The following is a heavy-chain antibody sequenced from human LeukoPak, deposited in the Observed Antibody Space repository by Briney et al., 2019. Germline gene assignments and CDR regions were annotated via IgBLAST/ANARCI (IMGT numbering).Heavy chain of an antibody. D-gene: IGHD2-2*01. Sequence: GASVKVSCKSSGYTFIGYYTHWVRQAPGQGLEWMGWINPNSGGTNYAQKFQGRVTMTRDTSISTVYMELSRLRSDDTAVYYCARDSCSSTSCLSIDDYWGQGTLVTVSS. J-gene: IGHJ4*02. V-gene: IGHV1-2*02. CDR2: INPNSGGT. CDR1: GYTFIGYY. CDR3: ARDSCSSTSCLSIDDY.